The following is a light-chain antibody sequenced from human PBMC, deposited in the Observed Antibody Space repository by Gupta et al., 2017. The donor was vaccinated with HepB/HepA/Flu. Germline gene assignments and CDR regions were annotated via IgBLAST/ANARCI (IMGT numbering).Light chain of an antibody. J-gene: IGKJ1*01. Sequence: EPVMTQSPGTLSVSPGGTATLSCRASQSVGSDLAWFQQRPGQAPRLLIYGANIRATGIPARFSGSGSGTEFTLTIRSLQSGDFGVYYCQQYNHWPPWTFGQGTKVEIK. V-gene: IGKV3-15*01. CDR3: QQYNHWPPWT. CDR1: QSVGSD. CDR2: GAN.